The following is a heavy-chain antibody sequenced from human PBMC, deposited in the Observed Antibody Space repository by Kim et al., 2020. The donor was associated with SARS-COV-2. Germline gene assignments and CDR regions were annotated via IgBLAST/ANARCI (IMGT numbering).Heavy chain of an antibody. V-gene: IGHV1-46*01. CDR1: GYTFTSYY. CDR3: ARDFYVLEWLLSTYYYYYYGMDV. J-gene: IGHJ6*02. Sequence: ASVKVSCKASGYTFTSYYMHWVRQAPGQGLEWMGIINPSGGSTSYAQKFQGRVTMTRDTSTSTVYMELSSLRSEDTAVYYCARDFYVLEWLLSTYYYYYYGMDVWGQGTTVTVSS. D-gene: IGHD3-3*01. CDR2: INPSGGST.